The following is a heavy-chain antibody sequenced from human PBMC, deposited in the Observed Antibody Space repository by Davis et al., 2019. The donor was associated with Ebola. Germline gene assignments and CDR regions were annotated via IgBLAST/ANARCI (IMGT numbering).Heavy chain of an antibody. CDR2: ISSSSSYI. V-gene: IGHV3-21*01. CDR3: ARHKDYYDSSGYYYVVAFDI. D-gene: IGHD3-22*01. J-gene: IGHJ3*02. CDR1: GFTFSSYS. Sequence: GESLKISCAASGFTFSSYSMNWVRQAPGKGLEWVSSISSSSSYIYYADSVKGRFTISRDNAKNSLYLQMNSLGAEDTAVYYCARHKDYYDSSGYYYVVAFDIWGQGTMVTVSS.